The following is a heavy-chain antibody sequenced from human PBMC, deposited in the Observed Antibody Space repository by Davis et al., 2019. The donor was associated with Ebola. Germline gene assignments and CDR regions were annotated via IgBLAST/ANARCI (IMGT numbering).Heavy chain of an antibody. Sequence: GGSLRLSCAASGFTFSSYGMHWVRQAPGKGLEWVAVISYDGSNKYYADSVKGRFTISRDNAKNSLYLQMNSLRAEDTAVYYCARDGMATIPPCDYWGQGTLVTVSS. V-gene: IGHV3-30*12. D-gene: IGHD5-24*01. J-gene: IGHJ4*02. CDR2: ISYDGSNK. CDR3: ARDGMATIPPCDY. CDR1: GFTFSSYG.